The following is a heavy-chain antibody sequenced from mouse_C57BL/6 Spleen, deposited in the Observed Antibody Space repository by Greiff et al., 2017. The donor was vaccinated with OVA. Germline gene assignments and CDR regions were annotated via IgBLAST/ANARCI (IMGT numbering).Heavy chain of an antibody. V-gene: IGHV1-42*01. CDR1: GYSFTAYY. CDR2: INPSTGGT. J-gene: IGHJ2*01. D-gene: IGHD4-1*01. Sequence: EVQLQQSGPELVKPGASVKISCKASGYSFTAYYMNWVKQSPEKSLEWIGEINPSTGGTTYNQKFKAKATLTVDKSSSTAYMQLKSLTSEDSAVYYCARYKLGPFDYWGQGTTLTVSS. CDR3: ARYKLGPFDY.